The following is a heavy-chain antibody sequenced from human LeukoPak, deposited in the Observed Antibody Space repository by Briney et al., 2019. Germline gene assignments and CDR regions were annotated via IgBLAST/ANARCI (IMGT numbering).Heavy chain of an antibody. CDR2: IKQDGSEK. J-gene: IGHJ4*02. CDR1: GFTFTRYW. Sequence: GGSLRLSCAASGFTFTRYWMSWVRQAPGQGLEWVANIKQDGSEKYYVDSVKGRFTISRDNAENSLYLQMNSLRAEDTAVYYCARGTTSRYHYFAYWGQGTLVTVSS. V-gene: IGHV3-7*04. CDR3: ARGTTSRYHYFAY. D-gene: IGHD2-2*01.